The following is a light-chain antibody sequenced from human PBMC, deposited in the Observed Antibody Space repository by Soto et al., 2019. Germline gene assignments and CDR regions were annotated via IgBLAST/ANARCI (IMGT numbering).Light chain of an antibody. CDR1: QSVTTF. CDR2: DAS. V-gene: IGKV3-11*01. J-gene: IGKJ4*01. Sequence: EIVLTQSPATLSLSPGERATLSCRASQSVTTFLAWYQQKPDRAPRLLIYDASTRATGIPARFSGSGSGTDFTLTISSLEPEDCAVYYCQQSSNWPPVITFGGGTKVDIK. CDR3: QQSSNWPPVIT.